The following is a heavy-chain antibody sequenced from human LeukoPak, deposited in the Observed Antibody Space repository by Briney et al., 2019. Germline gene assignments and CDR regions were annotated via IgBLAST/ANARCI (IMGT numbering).Heavy chain of an antibody. V-gene: IGHV4-34*01. Sequence: SETLSLTCTVYGGSFSGYYWSWIRQPPGKGLEWIGEINHSGSTNYNPSLKSRVTISVDTSKNQFSLKLSSVTAADTAVYYCARGAGGFWGQGNLVTVSS. CDR2: INHSGST. D-gene: IGHD3-16*01. CDR1: GGSFSGYY. J-gene: IGHJ4*02. CDR3: ARGAGGF.